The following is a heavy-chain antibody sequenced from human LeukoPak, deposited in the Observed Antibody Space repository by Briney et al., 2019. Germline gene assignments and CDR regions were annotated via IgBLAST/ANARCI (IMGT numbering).Heavy chain of an antibody. CDR3: ARHGGSWTFDY. CDR2: LYDSGST. Sequence: SETLSLTCTVSGVSISSNYWSWIRQPPGKGAEWIGYLYDSGSTNYNPSLKSRVTISVDTSKNQFSLKLSPVTAADTAVYYCARHGGSWTFDYWGQGTLVTVSS. V-gene: IGHV4-59*08. CDR1: GVSISSNY. J-gene: IGHJ4*02. D-gene: IGHD2-15*01.